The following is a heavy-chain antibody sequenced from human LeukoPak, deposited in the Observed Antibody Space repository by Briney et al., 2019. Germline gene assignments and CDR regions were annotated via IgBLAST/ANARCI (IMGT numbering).Heavy chain of an antibody. J-gene: IGHJ6*02. CDR3: ARGLSGSPAGYYYGMDV. V-gene: IGHV5-51*01. CDR2: IYPGDSDT. CDR1: GYSFTSYW. D-gene: IGHD1-26*01. Sequence: GESLKISCKGSGYSFTSYWIGWVRQMPGKGLEWMGIIYPGDSDTRYSPSFQGQVTIPADKSISTAYLQWSSLKASDTAMYYCARGLSGSPAGYYYGMDVWGQGTTVTVSS.